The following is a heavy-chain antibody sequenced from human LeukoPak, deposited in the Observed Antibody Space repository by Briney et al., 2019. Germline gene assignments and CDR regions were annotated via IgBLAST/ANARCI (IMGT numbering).Heavy chain of an antibody. CDR1: GYTFTGYY. J-gene: IGHJ6*02. Sequence: ASVKVSCKASGYTFTGYYMHWVRQAPGQGLEWMGWMNPNSGNTSYAQKFQGRVTMTRNTSISTAYMELSSLRSEDTAVYYCARGGEPKGRYYYYGMDVWGQGTAVTVSS. V-gene: IGHV1-8*02. CDR2: MNPNSGNT. D-gene: IGHD1-14*01. CDR3: ARGGEPKGRYYYYGMDV.